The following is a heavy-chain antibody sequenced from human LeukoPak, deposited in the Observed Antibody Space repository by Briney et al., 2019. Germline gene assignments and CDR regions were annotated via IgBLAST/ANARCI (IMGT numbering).Heavy chain of an antibody. Sequence: GGSLRLSCAGSGFTFTNSAMKWARQAPGMGLEWVSSIGASGTTYYADSVKVRFTISKDISKNTLFLEMNSLRVEDTAVYYCGQGATGTRRFDNWGRGTLVTVSS. CDR1: GFTFTNSA. CDR2: IGASGTT. V-gene: IGHV3-23*01. CDR3: GQGATGTRRFDN. J-gene: IGHJ4*02. D-gene: IGHD1-7*01.